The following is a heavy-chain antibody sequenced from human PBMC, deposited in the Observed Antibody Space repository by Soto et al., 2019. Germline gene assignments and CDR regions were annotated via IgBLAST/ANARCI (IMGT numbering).Heavy chain of an antibody. J-gene: IGHJ5*02. V-gene: IGHV1-3*01. Sequence: QVHLVQSGAEVKKPGASVKVSCKASGYTFTSYAMHWVRQAPGQRLEWMGWINVGNGYTRYSQKFQGRVTITRDTSASTAYMELSSLRSEDTAVYYCARCGGGPPLDCSSTRCDNWYDPWGQGTQVTVSS. CDR3: ARCGGGPPLDCSSTRCDNWYDP. CDR2: INVGNGYT. CDR1: GYTFTSYA. D-gene: IGHD2-2*01.